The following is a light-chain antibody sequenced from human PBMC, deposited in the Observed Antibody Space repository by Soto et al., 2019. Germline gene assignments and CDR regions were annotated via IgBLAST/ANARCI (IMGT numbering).Light chain of an antibody. J-gene: IGLJ1*01. CDR1: SRDVGGYNY. CDR2: DVG. CDR3: NSYRNTAARYV. V-gene: IGLV2-14*03. Sequence: QSVLTQPASVSGSPGQSITISCTGTSRDVGGYNYVSWYQHRPGEVPKLIIYDVGNRPSGVSDRFSGSKSGDTASLTISGLRAEDEADYYCNSYRNTAARYVFGTGTKVTV.